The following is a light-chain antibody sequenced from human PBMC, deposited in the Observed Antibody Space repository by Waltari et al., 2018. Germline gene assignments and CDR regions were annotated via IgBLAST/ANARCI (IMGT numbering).Light chain of an antibody. Sequence: DIQMTQSPSSLSASVGDRVTITCRASQNIADYLNWYQEKPGEAPKLLIWGASSLQRGVPSRFSGSGSGTDFTLTISSLHPEDFATYYCQQSYCTPYTFGQGTELDIK. V-gene: IGKV1-39*01. CDR3: QQSYCTPYT. CDR2: GAS. CDR1: QNIADY. J-gene: IGKJ2*01.